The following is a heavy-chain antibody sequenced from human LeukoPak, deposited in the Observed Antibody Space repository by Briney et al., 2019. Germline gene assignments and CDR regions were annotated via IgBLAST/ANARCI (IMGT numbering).Heavy chain of an antibody. V-gene: IGHV4-59*08. J-gene: IGHJ4*02. CDR2: IYYSGST. D-gene: IGHD3-10*01. CDR3: ARSYGRFGELSFDY. Sequence: SETLSLTCTVSGGSISSYYWSWIRQPPGKGLEWIAYIYYSGSTNYNPSLKSRVTISVDTSKNQFSLKLSSVTAADTAVYYCARSYGRFGELSFDYWGQGTLVTVSS. CDR1: GGSISSYY.